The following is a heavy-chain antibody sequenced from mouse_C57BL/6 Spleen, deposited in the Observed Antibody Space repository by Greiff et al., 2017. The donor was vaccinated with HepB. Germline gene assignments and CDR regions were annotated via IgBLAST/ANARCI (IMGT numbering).Heavy chain of an antibody. D-gene: IGHD2-3*01. CDR1: GFSLTSYG. J-gene: IGHJ4*01. CDR3: AKNGGNDGYFYAMDY. CDR2: IWRGGST. V-gene: IGHV2-5*01. Sequence: VHLVESGPGLVQPSQSLSITCTVSGFSLTSYGVHWVRQSPGKGLEWLGVIWRGGSTDYNAAFMSRLSITKDNSKSQVFFKMNSLQADDTAIYYCAKNGGNDGYFYAMDYWGQGTSVTVSS.